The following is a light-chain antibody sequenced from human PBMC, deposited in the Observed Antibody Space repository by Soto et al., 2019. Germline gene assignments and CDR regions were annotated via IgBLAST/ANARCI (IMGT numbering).Light chain of an antibody. J-gene: IGLJ2*01. CDR3: ASWDDSLNGVV. Sequence: QSVVTQPPSAYGTPGQGVTISCSRSSSNIGVNTVNWYQQLPGTAPKLLIYSNNLRPSGVPDRFSGSKSGTSASLAISGLQSEDEADYHCASWDDSLNGVVFGGGTKLTV. CDR1: SSNIGVNT. CDR2: SNN. V-gene: IGLV1-44*01.